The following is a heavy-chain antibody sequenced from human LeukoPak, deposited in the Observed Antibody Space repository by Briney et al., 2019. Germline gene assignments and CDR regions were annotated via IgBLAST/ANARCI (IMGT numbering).Heavy chain of an antibody. Sequence: ASVKVSCKASGYTFTVYFMHWVRQAPGQGLEWMGLMNPDNGGTHYAQKFQGRVTVTRDTSTSTVYMELSSLRSEDTAVYYCARAYSGYDPNDYWGQGTLVTVSS. CDR2: MNPDNGGT. V-gene: IGHV1-2*02. J-gene: IGHJ4*02. CDR3: ARAYSGYDPNDY. D-gene: IGHD5-12*01. CDR1: GYTFTVYF.